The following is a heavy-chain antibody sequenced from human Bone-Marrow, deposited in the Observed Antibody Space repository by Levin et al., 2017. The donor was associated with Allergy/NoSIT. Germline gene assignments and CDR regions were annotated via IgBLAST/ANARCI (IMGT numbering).Heavy chain of an antibody. CDR1: GFTVSNNY. D-gene: IGHD2-15*01. CDR2: IYSGGST. Sequence: GGSLRLSCAASGFTVSNNYMKWVRQAPGKGLEWVSLIYSGGSTYYADSVKCRFTISRDNSKNTLYLQMNSLRAEDTAVYYCARDRSCSGGSCYGSWGQGTLVTVSS. V-gene: IGHV3-66*01. J-gene: IGHJ5*02. CDR3: ARDRSCSGGSCYGS.